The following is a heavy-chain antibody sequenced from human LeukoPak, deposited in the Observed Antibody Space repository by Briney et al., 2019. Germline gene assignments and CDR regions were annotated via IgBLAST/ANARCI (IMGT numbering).Heavy chain of an antibody. V-gene: IGHV3-30-3*01. CDR2: ISYDGSNK. CDR3: ARDGPAHGYFDY. Sequence: GGSLRLSCAASGFTFSSYAMHWVRQAPGKGLEWVAVISYDGSNKYYADSVKGRFTISRDNSKNTLYLQMNSLRAEDTAVYYCARDGPAHGYFDYWGQGTLVTVSS. J-gene: IGHJ4*02. CDR1: GFTFSSYA.